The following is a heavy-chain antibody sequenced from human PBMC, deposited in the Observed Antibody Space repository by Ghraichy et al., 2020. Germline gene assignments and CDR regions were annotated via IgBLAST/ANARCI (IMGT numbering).Heavy chain of an antibody. V-gene: IGHV4-30-2*01. Sequence: TLSLTCAVSNGSINSGSFSWSWIRQPPGKGLEWIGYIYHSGTTYYNPSLKSRVTISLDDSKNQFSLRLNSVTAADTAVYYCARAPYDDDGFYDDGFDIWGQGTMFTVSS. J-gene: IGHJ3*02. CDR2: IYHSGTT. CDR1: NGSINSGSFS. D-gene: IGHD3-22*01. CDR3: ARAPYDDDGFYDDGFDI.